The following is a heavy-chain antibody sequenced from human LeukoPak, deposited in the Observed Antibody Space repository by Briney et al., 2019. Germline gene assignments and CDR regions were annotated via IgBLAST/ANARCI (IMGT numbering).Heavy chain of an antibody. CDR3: AGNYYDSSGYYY. V-gene: IGHV3-53*04. D-gene: IGHD3-22*01. J-gene: IGHJ4*02. CDR2: IYSGGCT. Sequence: PGGSLRLSCAASGFTVSSNCMSWVRQAPGKGLEWVSVIYSGGCTSYADSVKGRFTISRHNSKNTLYLQMNSLRAEDTAVYYCAGNYYDSSGYYYWGQGTLVTVSS. CDR1: GFTVSSNC.